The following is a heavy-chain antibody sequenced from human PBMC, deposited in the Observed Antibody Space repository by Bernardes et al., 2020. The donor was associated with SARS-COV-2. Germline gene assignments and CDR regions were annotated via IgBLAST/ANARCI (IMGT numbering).Heavy chain of an antibody. CDR3: ARVGDYDFWSGYYTGVEVGWFDP. Sequence: SETLSLTCTVSGGSISSYYWSWIRQPPGKGLEWIGYIYYSGSTNYNPSLKSRVTISVDTSKNQFSLKLSSVTAADTAVYYCARVGDYDFWSGYYTGVEVGWFDPWGQGTLVTVSS. V-gene: IGHV4-59*01. D-gene: IGHD3-3*01. J-gene: IGHJ5*02. CDR1: GGSISSYY. CDR2: IYYSGST.